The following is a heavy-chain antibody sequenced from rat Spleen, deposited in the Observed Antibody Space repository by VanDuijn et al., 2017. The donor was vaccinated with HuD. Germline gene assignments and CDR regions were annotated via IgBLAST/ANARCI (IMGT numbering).Heavy chain of an antibody. Sequence: EVKLVESGGGLVQPGRSLKLSCAASGFNFKDHWMGWVRQAPGKGLEWIGEINKDSRTKKYAPSLKDKFTISRDNAQNTLWLQMTTLGSEDTAVYYCARETGGVEYWGQGVMVTVSS. D-gene: IGHD4-1*01. J-gene: IGHJ2*01. CDR3: ARETGGVEY. V-gene: IGHV4-2*01. CDR1: GFNFKDHW. CDR2: INKDSRTK.